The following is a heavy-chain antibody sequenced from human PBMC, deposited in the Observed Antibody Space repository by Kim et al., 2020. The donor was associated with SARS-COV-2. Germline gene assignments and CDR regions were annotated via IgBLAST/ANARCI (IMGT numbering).Heavy chain of an antibody. CDR3: ARATGLWFGELFSPDYYYGMDV. V-gene: IGHV4-59*01. Sequence: SETLSLTCTVSGGSISSYYWSWIRQPPGKGLEWIGYIYYSGSTNYNPSLKSRVTISVDTSKNQFSLKLSSVTAADTAVYYCARATGLWFGELFSPDYYYGMDVWGQGTTVTVSS. D-gene: IGHD3-10*01. CDR2: IYYSGST. J-gene: IGHJ6*02. CDR1: GGSISSYY.